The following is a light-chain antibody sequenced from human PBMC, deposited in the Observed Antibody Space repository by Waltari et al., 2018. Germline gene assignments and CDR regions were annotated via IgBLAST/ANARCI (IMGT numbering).Light chain of an antibody. CDR1: QSFSSW. CDR2: EAS. Sequence: DIQMTQSPSTLSASVGDRVTLTCRASQSFSSWLAWYQQKPGKAPKLLIYEASTLESGLPSRFSGSGSGTEFTLTISSLQPDGSATYFCQQYNRYPYTFGQGTKLEIK. V-gene: IGKV1-5*03. J-gene: IGKJ2*01. CDR3: QQYNRYPYT.